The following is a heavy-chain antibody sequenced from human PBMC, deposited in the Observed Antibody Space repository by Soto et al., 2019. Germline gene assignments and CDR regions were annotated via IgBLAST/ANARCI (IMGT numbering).Heavy chain of an antibody. V-gene: IGHV1-18*01. CDR1: GYTFTSYV. CDR3: ARVVATVAGPYGMDV. CDR2: ISAYNGNT. Sequence: QVQLVQSGAEVKKPGASVKVSCRASGYTFTSYVISWVRQAPAQGLEWMGWISAYNGNTNFAQERQRRVTMTTDTSTSTAYMELRSLRSDDTAVYYCARVVATVAGPYGMDVWGQGTTVTVSS. D-gene: IGHD6-19*01. J-gene: IGHJ6*02.